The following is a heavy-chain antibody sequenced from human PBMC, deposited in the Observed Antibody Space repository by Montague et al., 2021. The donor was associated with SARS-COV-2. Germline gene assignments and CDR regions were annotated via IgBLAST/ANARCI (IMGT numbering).Heavy chain of an antibody. D-gene: IGHD4-17*01. V-gene: IGHV2-70*01. CDR1: GFPLSTSGMC. Sequence: PALVKPTQTLTLTCTFSGFPLSTSGMCVSWIRQPPGKALGWLALIDWDDDKYYNTSLKTRLTISKDTSKNQVVLTMTNMDPVDTATYYCARMTTVTYPYYYYYGMDVWGQGTTVTGSS. CDR3: ARMTTVTYPYYYYYGMDV. J-gene: IGHJ6*02. CDR2: IDWDDDK.